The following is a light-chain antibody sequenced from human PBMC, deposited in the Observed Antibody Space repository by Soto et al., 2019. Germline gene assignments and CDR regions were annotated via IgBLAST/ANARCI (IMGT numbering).Light chain of an antibody. V-gene: IGKV1-5*03. Sequence: LSTVSASVRDSLAITCRASDNIVHWVAWYQQKPGKAPKLLIYRAANLADEVPSRFAGSGSGTDFTLTITRLQPDDFALYYCHQRQSWPRTFGQGTKVDIK. CDR3: HQRQSWPRT. J-gene: IGKJ1*01. CDR1: DNIVHW. CDR2: RAA.